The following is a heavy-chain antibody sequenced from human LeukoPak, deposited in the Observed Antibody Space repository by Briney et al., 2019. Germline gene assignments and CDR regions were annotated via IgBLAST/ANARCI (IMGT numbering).Heavy chain of an antibody. D-gene: IGHD6-6*01. CDR3: ARGVALIAARVVYYYLDV. Sequence: AETLSLTCTVSGASISTYYGSWVRQPAGKGLEWLGRIYSSGSTNYHPALKSRVTMSVDKSKNQFSLKLSSVTAADTAVYYCARGVALIAARVVYYYLDVWGKGTTVTVSS. CDR1: GASISTYY. V-gene: IGHV4-4*07. J-gene: IGHJ6*03. CDR2: IYSSGST.